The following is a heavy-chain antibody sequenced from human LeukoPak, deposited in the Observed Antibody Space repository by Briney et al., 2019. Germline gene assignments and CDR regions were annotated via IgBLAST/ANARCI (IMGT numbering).Heavy chain of an antibody. CDR1: GFTFSSYS. CDR3: ARGNYYDSSGYFGYYYYYMDV. V-gene: IGHV3-21*01. J-gene: IGHJ6*03. Sequence: GGSLRLSCAASGFTFSSYSMNWVRQAPGKGLEWVSSISSSSSYIYYADSVKGRFTISRDNAKNSLYLQMNSLRAEDTAVYYCARGNYYDSSGYFGYYYYYMDVWGKGTTVTVSS. CDR2: ISSSSSYI. D-gene: IGHD3-22*01.